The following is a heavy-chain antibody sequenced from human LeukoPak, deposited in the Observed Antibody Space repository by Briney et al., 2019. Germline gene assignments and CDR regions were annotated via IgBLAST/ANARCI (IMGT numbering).Heavy chain of an antibody. CDR2: IYDSGST. J-gene: IGHJ5*02. CDR3: ARHYGP. Sequence: WVRQAPGKGLEWIGSIYDSGSTYYNPSLKSRVTISVDTSKDQFSLKLNSVTAADTAVYYCARHYGPWGQGTLVTVSS. D-gene: IGHD3-10*01. V-gene: IGHV4-39*01.